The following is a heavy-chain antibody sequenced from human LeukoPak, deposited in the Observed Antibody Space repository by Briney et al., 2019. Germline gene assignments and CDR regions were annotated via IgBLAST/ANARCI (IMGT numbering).Heavy chain of an antibody. CDR1: GGSISSYY. Sequence: PSETLSLTCTVSGGSISSYYWSWIWQPPGKGLEWIGYIYYSGSTNYNPSLKSRVTISVDTSKNQFSLKLSSVTAADTAVYYCARGGGSYWRGIDYWGQGTLVTVSS. CDR2: IYYSGST. J-gene: IGHJ4*02. V-gene: IGHV4-59*01. D-gene: IGHD1-26*01. CDR3: ARGGGSYWRGIDY.